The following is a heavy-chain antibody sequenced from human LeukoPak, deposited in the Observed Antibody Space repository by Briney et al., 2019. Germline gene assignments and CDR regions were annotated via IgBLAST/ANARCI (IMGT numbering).Heavy chain of an antibody. V-gene: IGHV1-18*01. CDR1: GYTFTSYA. D-gene: IGHD3-10*01. J-gene: IGHJ4*02. Sequence: ASVKVSCKASGYTFTSYAISWVRQAPGQGLEWMGWISTYNGDTNYAQNLQGRVTMTRDTSTSTAYMDLRSLRSVDTAVYYCVRDLGPLGVRSALGYWGQGTLVTVSS. CDR2: ISTYNGDT. CDR3: VRDLGPLGVRSALGY.